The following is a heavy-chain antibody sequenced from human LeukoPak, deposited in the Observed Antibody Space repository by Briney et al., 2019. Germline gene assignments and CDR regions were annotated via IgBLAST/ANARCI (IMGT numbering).Heavy chain of an antibody. CDR2: ISYDGSNK. J-gene: IGHJ6*02. CDR1: GFTFSSYW. D-gene: IGHD5-18*01. CDR3: ARDRWIQLWPTYYYYYGMDV. Sequence: PGGSLRLSCAASGFTFSSYWMSWVRQAPGKGLEWVAVISYDGSNKYYADSVKGRFTISRDNSKNTLYLQMNSLRAEDTAVYYCARDRWIQLWPTYYYYYGMDVWGQGTTVTVSS. V-gene: IGHV3-30-3*01.